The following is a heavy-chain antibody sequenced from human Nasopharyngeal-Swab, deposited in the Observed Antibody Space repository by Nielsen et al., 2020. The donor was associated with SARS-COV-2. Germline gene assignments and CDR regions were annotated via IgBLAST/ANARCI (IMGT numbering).Heavy chain of an antibody. J-gene: IGHJ6*03. CDR3: ARGRHIVATILRYYYYMDV. CDR2: INHSGST. V-gene: IGHV4-34*01. Sequence: VRQVPGKGLEWIGEINHSGSTNYNPSLKSRVTISVDTSKNQFSLKLSSVTAADTAVYYCARGRHIVATILRYYYYMDVWGKGTTVTVSS. D-gene: IGHD5-12*01.